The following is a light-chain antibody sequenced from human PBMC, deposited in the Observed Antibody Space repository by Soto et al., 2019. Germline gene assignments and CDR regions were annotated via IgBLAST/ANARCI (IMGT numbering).Light chain of an antibody. Sequence: DIQMTQSPSTLSASVGDRVTITCRASQSISSWLAWYQQKPGKAPRLLIYKASDLESGVPSRFSGSGSGTDFTLTISSLQPDDFATCYCQQYNRYSPLTFGGGTKVEIK. CDR2: KAS. J-gene: IGKJ4*01. CDR3: QQYNRYSPLT. V-gene: IGKV1-5*03. CDR1: QSISSW.